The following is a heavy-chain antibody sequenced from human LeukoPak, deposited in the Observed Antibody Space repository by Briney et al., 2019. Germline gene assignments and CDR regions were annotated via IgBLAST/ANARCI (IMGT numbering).Heavy chain of an antibody. CDR1: GGSISSGSYY. J-gene: IGHJ4*02. D-gene: IGHD3-3*01. CDR2: IYTSGST. Sequence: SQTLSLTCTVSGGSISSGSYYWSWIRQPAGKGLEWIGRIYTSGSTNYNPSLKSRVTISVDTSKNQFSLKLSSVTAADTAVYYCARDFLRYDFWSGYLSWGQGTLVTVSS. V-gene: IGHV4-61*02. CDR3: ARDFLRYDFWSGYLS.